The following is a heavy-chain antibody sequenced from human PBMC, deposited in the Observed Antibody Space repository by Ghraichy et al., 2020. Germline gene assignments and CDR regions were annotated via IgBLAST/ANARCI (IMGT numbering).Heavy chain of an antibody. V-gene: IGHV3-33*01. Sequence: GGSLRLSCAASGFTFSSYGMHWVRQAPGKGLEWVAVIWYDGSNKYYADSVKGRFTISRDNSKNTLYLQMNSLRAEDTAVYYCARDLDTAMSGGLDYWGQGTLVTVSS. CDR2: IWYDGSNK. J-gene: IGHJ4*02. CDR3: ARDLDTAMSGGLDY. D-gene: IGHD5-18*01. CDR1: GFTFSSYG.